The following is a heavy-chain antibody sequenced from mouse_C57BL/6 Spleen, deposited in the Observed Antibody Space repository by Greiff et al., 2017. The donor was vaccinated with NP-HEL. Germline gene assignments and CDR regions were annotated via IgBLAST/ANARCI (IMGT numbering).Heavy chain of an antibody. D-gene: IGHD4-1*01. J-gene: IGHJ4*01. CDR1: GYTFTSYW. V-gene: IGHV1-69*01. CDR3: ARIELTGPVLGAMDY. CDR2: IDPSDSYT. Sequence: QVQLQQPGAELVMPGASVKLSCKASGYTFTSYWMHWVKQRPGQGLEWIGEIDPSDSYTNYNQKFKGKSTLTVDKSSSTAYMQLSSLTSEDSAVYYCARIELTGPVLGAMDYWGQGTSVTVSS.